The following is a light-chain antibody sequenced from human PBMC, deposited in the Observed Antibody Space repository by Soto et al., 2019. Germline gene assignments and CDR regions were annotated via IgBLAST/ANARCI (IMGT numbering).Light chain of an antibody. Sequence: DIQMTQSPSSLSASVGDRVTITCRASQSIRRFLNWYQQKPGEVPKLLIYAASSLESGVPSRFSGSGSGTDFTLTISSLQPEDFATYYCQQSYSKRTFGQGTRVEIK. CDR1: QSIRRF. CDR3: QQSYSKRT. V-gene: IGKV1-39*01. J-gene: IGKJ1*01. CDR2: AAS.